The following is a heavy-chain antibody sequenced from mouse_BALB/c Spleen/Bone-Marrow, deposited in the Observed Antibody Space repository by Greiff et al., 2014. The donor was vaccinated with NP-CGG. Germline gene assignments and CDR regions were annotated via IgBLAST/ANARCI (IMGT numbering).Heavy chain of an antibody. CDR1: GYTFTSYV. CDR3: TREGVDYFDY. V-gene: IGHV1-14*01. CDR2: INPYNDAT. Sequence: EVQLQESGPELVKPGASVKMSCKASGYTFTSYVIHWVKQKPGQGLEWIGYINPYNDATKFNERFKGKATLTSDKSSSTAYIVHSSLTSEDAAVYYCTREGVDYFDYWGQGTTLTVSS. J-gene: IGHJ2*01.